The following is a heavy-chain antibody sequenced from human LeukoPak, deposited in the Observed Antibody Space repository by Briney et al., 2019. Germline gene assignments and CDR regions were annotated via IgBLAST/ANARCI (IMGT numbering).Heavy chain of an antibody. CDR1: VFTFSNAW. J-gene: IGHJ3*02. V-gene: IGHV3-15*01. Sequence: GGSLRLSSAASVFTFSNAWGSWVCEAPGEGGWWGGRIKSKTDGGTTDYAAHVKGRFTISRDDSKNTLYLQMNSLKTEDTAVYYCTTYLGYCSSTSCYRLNAFDIWGQGTMVTVSS. CDR2: IKSKTDGGTT. D-gene: IGHD2-2*01. CDR3: TTYLGYCSSTSCYRLNAFDI.